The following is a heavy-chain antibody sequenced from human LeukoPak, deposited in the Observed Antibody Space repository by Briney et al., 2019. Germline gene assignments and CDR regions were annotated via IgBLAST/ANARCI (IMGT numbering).Heavy chain of an antibody. CDR2: TNQDGTEK. Sequence: GGSLRLSCTASGFTFGTYWMSWVRHPPGKGLEWVAKTNQDGTEKYYVDSVKGRFTISRDNAKNSLYLQMNSLRVEDTATYYCAKVAHYGSESYYFFEHWGQGTPVTASS. CDR1: GFTFGTYW. CDR3: AKVAHYGSESYYFFEH. V-gene: IGHV3-7*01. J-gene: IGHJ4*02. D-gene: IGHD3-10*01.